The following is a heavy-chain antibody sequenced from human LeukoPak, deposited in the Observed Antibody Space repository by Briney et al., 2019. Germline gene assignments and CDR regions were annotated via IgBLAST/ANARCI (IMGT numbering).Heavy chain of an antibody. Sequence: GGSLRLSCAASGFTFSSYAMSWVRQAPGKGLEWVSAISGSGGSTCYADSVKGRFTISRDNSKNTLYLQMNSLRAEDTAVYYXXXXXXXXXXXWSNYYYYGMDVWGQGTTVTVSS. CDR3: XXXXXXXXXXWSNYYYYGMDV. CDR1: GFTFSSYA. CDR2: ISGSGGST. J-gene: IGHJ6*02. V-gene: IGHV3-23*01.